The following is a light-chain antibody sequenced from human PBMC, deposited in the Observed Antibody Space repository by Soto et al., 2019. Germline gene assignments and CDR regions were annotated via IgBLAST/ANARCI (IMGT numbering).Light chain of an antibody. J-gene: IGLJ1*01. V-gene: IGLV2-14*01. CDR1: SSDVGGYNY. CDR3: SSYTSSSAYV. CDR2: EVS. Sequence: LTQPASVSGSPGQSITISCTGTSSDVGGYNYVSWYQQHPGKAPKLMIYEVSNRPSGVSNRFSGSKSGNTASLTISGLQAEDEADYYCSSYTSSSAYVFGTGTKVTVL.